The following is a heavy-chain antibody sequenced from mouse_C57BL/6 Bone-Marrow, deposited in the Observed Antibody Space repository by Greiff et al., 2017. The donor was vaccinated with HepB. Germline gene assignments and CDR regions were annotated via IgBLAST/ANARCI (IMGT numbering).Heavy chain of an antibody. V-gene: IGHV1-19*01. CDR3: ALYYYGSSYDWYFDV. D-gene: IGHD1-1*01. Sequence: LKESGPVLVKPGASVKMSCKASGYTFTDYYMNWVKQSHGKSLEWIGVINPYNGGTSYNQKFKGKATLTVDKSSSTAYMELNSLTSEDSAVYYCALYYYGSSYDWYFDVWGTGTTVTVSS. CDR1: GYTFTDYY. J-gene: IGHJ1*03. CDR2: INPYNGGT.